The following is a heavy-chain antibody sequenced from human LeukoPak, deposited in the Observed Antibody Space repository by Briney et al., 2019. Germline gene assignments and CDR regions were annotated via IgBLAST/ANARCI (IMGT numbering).Heavy chain of an antibody. J-gene: IGHJ4*02. CDR1: GFTFSSYS. CDR2: ISSSSSYI. D-gene: IGHD2-2*01. V-gene: IGHV3-21*04. Sequence: GGSLRLSCAASGFTFSSYSMNWVRQAPGKGLEWVSSISSSSSYIYYADSVKGRFTISRDNAKNSLYLQMNSLRAEDTAVYYCARSRYGSTNCPYYFDYWGPGTLVTVSS. CDR3: ARSRYGSTNCPYYFDY.